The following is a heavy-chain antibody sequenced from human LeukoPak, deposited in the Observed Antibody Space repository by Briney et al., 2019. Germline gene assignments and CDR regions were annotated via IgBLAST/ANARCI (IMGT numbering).Heavy chain of an antibody. J-gene: IGHJ4*02. Sequence: PSETLSLTCTVSGGSISSSSYYWGWIRQPPGKGLEWIGSIYYSGSTYYNPSLKSRVTISVDTSKNQFSLKLSSVTAADTAVYYCARGSRLGQFDYWGQGTLVTVSS. CDR1: GGSISSSSYY. V-gene: IGHV4-39*07. CDR2: IYYSGST. CDR3: ARGSRLGQFDY. D-gene: IGHD6-19*01.